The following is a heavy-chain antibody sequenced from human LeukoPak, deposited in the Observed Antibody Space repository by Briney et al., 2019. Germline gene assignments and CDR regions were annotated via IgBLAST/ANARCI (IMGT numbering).Heavy chain of an antibody. CDR2: ISSSGSTI. J-gene: IGHJ6*02. CDR3: ARDDCSGGSCYSDYYYYYCGMDV. Sequence: GGSLRLSCAASGFTFSSYEMNWVRQAPGKGLEWVSYISSSGSTIYYADSVKGRFTISRDNAKNSLYLQMNSLRAEDTAVYYCARDDCSGGSCYSDYYYYYCGMDVWGQGTTVTVSS. D-gene: IGHD2-15*01. CDR1: GFTFSSYE. V-gene: IGHV3-48*03.